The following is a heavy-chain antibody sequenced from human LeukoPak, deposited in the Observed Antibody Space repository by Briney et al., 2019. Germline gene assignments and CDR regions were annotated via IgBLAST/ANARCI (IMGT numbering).Heavy chain of an antibody. Sequence: GESLKISCKASGYTFGTSWIAWVRQMPGKGLELMGVIHPVDSDTRYSPSFGGQVTISTDRSVNTAFLHWSSLKASDTAMYYCTRPTYYYHSSGPNYYMDVWGTGTPVIVSS. CDR2: IHPVDSDT. D-gene: IGHD3-10*01. J-gene: IGHJ6*03. CDR1: GYTFGTSW. V-gene: IGHV5-51*01. CDR3: TRPTYYYHSSGPNYYMDV.